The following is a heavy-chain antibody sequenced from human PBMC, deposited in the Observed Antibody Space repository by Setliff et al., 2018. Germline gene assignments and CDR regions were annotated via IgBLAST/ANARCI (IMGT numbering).Heavy chain of an antibody. CDR3: ARVIKGDYGLDV. V-gene: IGHV1-18*01. D-gene: IGHD1-26*01. Sequence: ASVKVSCKASAHSVISYGVAWVRQAPGQGLEWLGWISAHNVITNYAPKFQARVTMTRDTPTNTSYMELRSLTFDDTAMYYCARVIKGDYGLDVWGQGTTVTVSS. J-gene: IGHJ6*02. CDR1: AHSVISYG. CDR2: ISAHNVIT.